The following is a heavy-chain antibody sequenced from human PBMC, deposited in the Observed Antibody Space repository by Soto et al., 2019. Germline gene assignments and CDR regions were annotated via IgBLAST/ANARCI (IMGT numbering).Heavy chain of an antibody. V-gene: IGHV1-18*01. D-gene: IGHD6-19*01. Sequence: ASVTVSCQASGYTFTSYGISWVRQAPGQGLEWMGWISAYNGNTNYAQKLQGRVTMTTDTSTSTAYMELRSLRSDDTAVYYCARVDSSGWLNYYYYYGMDVWGQGTTVTVSS. CDR2: ISAYNGNT. CDR3: ARVDSSGWLNYYYYYGMDV. J-gene: IGHJ6*02. CDR1: GYTFTSYG.